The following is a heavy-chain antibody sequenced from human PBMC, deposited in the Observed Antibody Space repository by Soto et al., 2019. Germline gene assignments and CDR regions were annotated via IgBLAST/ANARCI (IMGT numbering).Heavy chain of an antibody. J-gene: IGHJ6*02. CDR1: GYSFTSYW. CDR3: ARRRAVTNYYYYGMDV. D-gene: IGHD4-17*01. Sequence: GESLKISCKGSGYSFTSYWISWVRQMPGKGLEWMGRIDPSDSYTNYSPSFQGHVTISADKSISTAYLQWSSLKASDTAMYYCARRRAVTNYYYYGMDVWGQGTTVTVSS. CDR2: IDPSDSYT. V-gene: IGHV5-10-1*01.